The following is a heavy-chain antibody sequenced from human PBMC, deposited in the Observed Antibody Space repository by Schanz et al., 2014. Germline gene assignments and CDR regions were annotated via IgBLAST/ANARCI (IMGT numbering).Heavy chain of an antibody. V-gene: IGHV1-69*04. Sequence: QVHLVQSGAEVKEPGSSVKVSCKPSGGTFVTFFFTWVRQAPGQGPQWMGRISPLLGVANYAQEFQGRLTITADTSTSTAYMELSSLRSEDTAVYYCARRYSSGWYEFDPWGQGTLVTVSS. D-gene: IGHD6-19*01. CDR2: ISPLLGVA. J-gene: IGHJ5*02. CDR1: GGTFVTFF. CDR3: ARRYSSGWYEFDP.